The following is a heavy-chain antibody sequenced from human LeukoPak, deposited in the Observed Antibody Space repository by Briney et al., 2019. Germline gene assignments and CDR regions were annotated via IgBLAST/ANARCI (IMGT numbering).Heavy chain of an antibody. J-gene: IGHJ4*02. V-gene: IGHV3-23*01. D-gene: IGHD3-22*01. CDR2: ISGSGGST. CDR3: AKGRYYYDSSGYYDVGYFDY. Sequence: GGTLRLSCAASGFTFSSYGMSLVRQAPGKGLEWVSAISGSGGSTYYADSVKGRFTISRDNSKNTLYLQMNSLRAEDTAVYYCAKGRYYYDSSGYYDVGYFDYWGQGTLVTVSS. CDR1: GFTFSSYG.